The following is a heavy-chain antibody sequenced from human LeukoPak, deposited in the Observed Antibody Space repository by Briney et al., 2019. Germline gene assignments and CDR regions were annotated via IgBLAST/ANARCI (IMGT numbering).Heavy chain of an antibody. CDR3: ARIMLSYYYMDV. V-gene: IGHV1-18*01. CDR2: ISAYNGNT. D-gene: IGHD3-16*01. CDR1: GYTFTSYG. Sequence: VASVKVSCKASGYTFTSYGISWARQAPGQGLEWMGWISAYNGNTNYAQKLQGRVTMTTDTSTSTAYMELRSLRSEDTAVYYCARIMLSYYYMDVWGKGTTVTVSS. J-gene: IGHJ6*03.